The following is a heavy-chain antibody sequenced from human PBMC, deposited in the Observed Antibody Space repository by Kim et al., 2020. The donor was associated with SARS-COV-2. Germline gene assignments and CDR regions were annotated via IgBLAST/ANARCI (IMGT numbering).Heavy chain of an antibody. V-gene: IGHV4-34*01. CDR1: GGSFSGYY. J-gene: IGHJ4*02. D-gene: IGHD6-19*01. Sequence: SETLSLTCAVYGGSFSGYYWSWIRQPPGKGLEWIGEINHSGSTNYNPSLKSRVTISVDTSKNQFSLKLSSVTAADTAVYYCASLSSGGVPNDYWGQGTLV. CDR2: INHSGST. CDR3: ASLSSGGVPNDY.